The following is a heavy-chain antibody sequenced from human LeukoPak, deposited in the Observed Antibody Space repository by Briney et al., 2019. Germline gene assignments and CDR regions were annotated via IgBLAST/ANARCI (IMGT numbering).Heavy chain of an antibody. CDR1: GGSFSGNY. CDR3: ARRTGTYYYDSSGYSPWRYYFDY. V-gene: IGHV4-34*01. Sequence: SETLSLTCAVYGGSFSGNYWSWIRQPPGKGLEWIGDINHSGTTNYSPSLKSRVTISVDTSKNQFSLNLSSVTAADTAVFYCARRTGTYYYDSSGYSPWRYYFDYWGQGTLVTVSS. J-gene: IGHJ4*02. D-gene: IGHD3-22*01. CDR2: INHSGTT.